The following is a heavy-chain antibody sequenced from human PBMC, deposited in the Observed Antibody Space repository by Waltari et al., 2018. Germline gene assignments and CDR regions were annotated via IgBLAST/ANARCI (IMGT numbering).Heavy chain of an antibody. CDR2: ISSSGSTI. J-gene: IGHJ4*02. V-gene: IGHV3-48*03. D-gene: IGHD2-15*01. CDR3: ARFYCSGGSCYPFDY. Sequence: EVQLVESGGGLVQPGGSLRLSCAASGFPFSSYAINRVRPAPGKGLEWVSYISSSGSTIYYADSVKGRFTISRDNAKNSLYLQMNSLRAEDTAVYYCARFYCSGGSCYPFDYWGQGTLVTVSS. CDR1: GFPFSSYA.